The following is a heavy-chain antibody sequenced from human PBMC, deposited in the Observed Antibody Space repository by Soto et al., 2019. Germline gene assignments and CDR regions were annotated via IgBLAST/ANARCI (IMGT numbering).Heavy chain of an antibody. CDR1: GGTFSSYT. CDR3: ARGPSITIFNYMDV. J-gene: IGHJ6*03. V-gene: IGHV1-69*02. D-gene: IGHD3-3*01. Sequence: SVKVCCKASGGTFSSYTISWVRQAPGQGLEWMGRIIPILGIANYAQKFQGRVTITADKSTSTAYMELSSLRSEDTAVYYCARGPSITIFNYMDVWGKGTTVTVSS. CDR2: IIPILGIA.